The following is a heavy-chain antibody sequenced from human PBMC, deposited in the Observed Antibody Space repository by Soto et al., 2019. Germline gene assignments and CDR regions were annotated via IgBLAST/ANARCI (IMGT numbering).Heavy chain of an antibody. CDR2: INHSGTT. Sequence: ETLSLTCAVYGGSFSGYYWNWIRQPPGKGLEWIGEINHSGTTNYNPSLKSRLTMSLDTSKSQFSLKLNSVTAADTAVYYCAVDGPRTGYWGQGTRVTVSS. V-gene: IGHV4-34*01. CDR1: GGSFSGYY. J-gene: IGHJ4*02. CDR3: AVDGPRTGY.